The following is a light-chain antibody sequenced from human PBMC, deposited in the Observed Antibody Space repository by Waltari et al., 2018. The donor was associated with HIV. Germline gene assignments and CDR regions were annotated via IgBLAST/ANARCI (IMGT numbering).Light chain of an antibody. Sequence: QSVLTQPPSLPVAPGKRVPISSTGSSSNIGAGYDVHWYQQLPGTAPKLLIYDNSNRPSGVPDRFSGSKSGTSASLAITGLQAEDEADYYCQSYDSSLSGGVFGGGTRLTVL. V-gene: IGLV1-40*01. J-gene: IGLJ3*02. CDR3: QSYDSSLSGGV. CDR1: SSNIGAGYD. CDR2: DNS.